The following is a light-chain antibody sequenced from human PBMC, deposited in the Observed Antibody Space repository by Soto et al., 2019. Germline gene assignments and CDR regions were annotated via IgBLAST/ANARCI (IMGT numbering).Light chain of an antibody. CDR1: SSNIGTTS. CDR3: ASWDHDSLTGL. CDR2: YHN. V-gene: IGLV1-44*01. Sequence: QSVLTQPPSASGTPGQRVTIFCSGSSSNIGTTSVNWYQQVPGAAPKLLIYYHNQRPSGVPDRFSGSKSGTSASLTISGLQSEDEADYYCASWDHDSLTGLFGGGTKLTVL. J-gene: IGLJ2*01.